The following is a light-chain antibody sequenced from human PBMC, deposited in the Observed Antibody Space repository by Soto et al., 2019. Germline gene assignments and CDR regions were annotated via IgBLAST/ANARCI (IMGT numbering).Light chain of an antibody. CDR1: QSISSW. Sequence: DIQMTQSPSTLSASVGDRVTITCRASQSISSWLAWYQQKPGKAPKLLIYDASSLESGVQSRFSGSGSGTEFTLTISSLQPDDFTTYYCQQYNRYCTFGQGTKVEIK. J-gene: IGKJ1*01. CDR3: QQYNRYCT. CDR2: DAS. V-gene: IGKV1-5*01.